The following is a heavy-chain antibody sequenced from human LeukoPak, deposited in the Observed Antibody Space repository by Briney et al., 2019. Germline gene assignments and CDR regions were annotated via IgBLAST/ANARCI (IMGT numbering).Heavy chain of an antibody. J-gene: IGHJ6*02. CDR3: ARHMLPSNYVYGMDV. CDR1: GGSISGYY. Sequence: SETLSLTCTVSGGSISGYYWNWIRQPAGKGLEWIGHVYTSGSTTYSPSLKSRVTLSVDTSKNQFSLRLDSVTAADAAVYYCARHMLPSNYVYGMDVWGQGATVTVSS. V-gene: IGHV4-4*07. D-gene: IGHD2-8*01. CDR2: VYTSGST.